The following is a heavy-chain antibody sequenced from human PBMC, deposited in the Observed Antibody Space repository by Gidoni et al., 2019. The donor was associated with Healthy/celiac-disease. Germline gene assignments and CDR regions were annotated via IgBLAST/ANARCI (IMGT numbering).Heavy chain of an antibody. CDR2: ISYDGSNK. CDR3: AKDPHGAFDI. V-gene: IGHV3-30*18. J-gene: IGHJ3*02. CDR1: GFTFSSYG. Sequence: QVQLVEAGGGVVQPGRSRRRSGAAPGFTFSSYGMHWVRQAPGKGLVWVAVISYDGSNKYYADSVKGRFTISRDNSKNTLYLQMNSLRAEDTAVYYCAKDPHGAFDIWGQGTMVTVSS.